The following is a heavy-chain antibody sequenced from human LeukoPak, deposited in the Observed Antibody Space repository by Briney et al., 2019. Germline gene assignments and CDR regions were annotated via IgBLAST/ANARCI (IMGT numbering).Heavy chain of an antibody. CDR1: GYRFTSYS. CDR3: ESTLSPHDAFDI. J-gene: IGHJ3*02. CDR2: IYPGDSDT. Sequence: GEPLKTSWKGSGYRFTSYSIGWVGQIQGKGLGWMGIIYPGDSDTTYSPSFQGQVTISADKSISTAYLQWSSLEASDTAMYYCESTLSPHDAFDIWGQGTMVTVSS. V-gene: IGHV5-51*01.